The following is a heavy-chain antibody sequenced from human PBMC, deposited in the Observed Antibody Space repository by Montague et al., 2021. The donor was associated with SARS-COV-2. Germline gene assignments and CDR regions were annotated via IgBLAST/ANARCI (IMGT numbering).Heavy chain of an antibody. D-gene: IGHD2-21*01. J-gene: IGHJ6*02. CDR1: GFIFSSYE. V-gene: IGHV3-48*03. Sequence: SLRLSCEASGFIFSSYEMNWVRQAPGKGLEWISYISSSGGGSTKHYTXSVKGRLTISRDNAKNSLYLQMNSLRVEDTAIYYCARDRDWDDWCGMDVWGQGTTVTVSS. CDR2: ISSSGGGSTK. CDR3: ARDRDWDDWCGMDV.